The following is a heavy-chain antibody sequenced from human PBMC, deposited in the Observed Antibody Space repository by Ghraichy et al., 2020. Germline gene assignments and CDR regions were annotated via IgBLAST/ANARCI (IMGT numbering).Heavy chain of an antibody. CDR3: ARELWQLVLVTSYYFDY. V-gene: IGHV1-69*04. D-gene: IGHD6-13*01. CDR2: IIPILGIA. Sequence: SVKVSCKASGGTFSSYAISWVRQAPGQGLEWMGRIIPILGIANYAQKFQGRVTITADKSTSTAYMELSSLRSEDTAVYYCARELWQLVLVTSYYFDYWGQGTLVTVSS. CDR1: GGTFSSYA. J-gene: IGHJ4*02.